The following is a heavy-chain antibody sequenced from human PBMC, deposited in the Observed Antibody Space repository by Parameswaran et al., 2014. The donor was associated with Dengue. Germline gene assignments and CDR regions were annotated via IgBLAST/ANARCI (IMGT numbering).Heavy chain of an antibody. J-gene: IGHJ4*02. CDR2: ISYDGSNI. CDR3: AKEEYCTSLTYYSLES. Sequence: WIRQPPGKGLEWVAVISYDGSNIYHADSVKGRFTISRDNSENTLYLEMNSLRAEDTAVYYCAKEEYCTSLTYYSLESWGQGALVTVSS. D-gene: IGHD2/OR15-2a*01. V-gene: IGHV3-30*18.